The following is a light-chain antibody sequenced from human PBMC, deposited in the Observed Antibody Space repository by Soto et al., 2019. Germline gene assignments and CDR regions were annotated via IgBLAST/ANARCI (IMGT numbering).Light chain of an antibody. CDR3: QQTRSYPST. V-gene: IGKV1-33*01. J-gene: IGKJ4*01. CDR2: DAS. Sequence: DIQITQSPSSLSASVGDRVTITCQASQDISNYLNWYQQKPGKAPKLLIYDASNLETGVPSRFSGSGSGTDFTLTISSLQAEDFATYYCQQTRSYPSTFGGGTKVDI. CDR1: QDISNY.